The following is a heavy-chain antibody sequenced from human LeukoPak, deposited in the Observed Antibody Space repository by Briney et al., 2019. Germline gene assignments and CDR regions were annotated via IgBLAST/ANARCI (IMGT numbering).Heavy chain of an antibody. J-gene: IGHJ4*02. CDR3: AKDRGNFYGSGSYFPPGGDY. V-gene: IGHV3-23*01. CDR1: GFAFSTYA. Sequence: GSLRLSCAASGFAFSTYAMTWVREAPGKGLEWVSAISGNGGATYYADSVKGRFTISRHNSNNTLYLQMNSLRAEDTAIYYCAKDRGNFYGSGSYFPPGGDYWGQGTLVTVSS. D-gene: IGHD3-10*01. CDR2: ISGNGGAT.